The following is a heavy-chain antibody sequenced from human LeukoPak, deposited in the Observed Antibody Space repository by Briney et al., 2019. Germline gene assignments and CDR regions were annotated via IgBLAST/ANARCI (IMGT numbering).Heavy chain of an antibody. D-gene: IGHD4-23*01. Sequence: PGGSLRLSCAASGFTVSSNYMSWVRQAPGKGLEWVSVIYSGGSTYYADSVKGRFTISRDNSKNTLYLQMNSLRAADTAVYYCGRDSSGGNSPRPPYWYYYGMDVWGQGTTVTVSS. CDR2: IYSGGST. V-gene: IGHV3-66*01. CDR1: GFTVSSNY. CDR3: GRDSSGGNSPRPPYWYYYGMDV. J-gene: IGHJ6*02.